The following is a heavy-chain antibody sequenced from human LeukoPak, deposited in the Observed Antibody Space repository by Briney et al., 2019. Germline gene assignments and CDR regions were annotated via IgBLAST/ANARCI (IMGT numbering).Heavy chain of an antibody. CDR3: TTDPYDSSGYYSPVGY. D-gene: IGHD3-22*01. CDR2: IKSKTDGGTT. CDR1: GFTFSNAW. V-gene: IGHV3-15*01. J-gene: IGHJ4*02. Sequence: PGGSLRLSCAASGFTFSNAWMSWVRQAPGKGLEWVGRIKSKTDGGTTDYAAPVKGRFTISRDDSKNTLYLQMNSLKTEDTAVYYCTTDPYDSSGYYSPVGYWGQGTLVTVSS.